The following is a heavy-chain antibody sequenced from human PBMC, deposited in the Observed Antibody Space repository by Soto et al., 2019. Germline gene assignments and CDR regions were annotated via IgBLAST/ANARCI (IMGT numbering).Heavy chain of an antibody. J-gene: IGHJ3*02. CDR2: ISYDGSNK. CDR1: GFTFSSYG. D-gene: IGHD2-2*01. CDR3: AKVRVVTSCCDDFDI. V-gene: IGHV3-30*18. Sequence: QVQLVESGGGVVQPGRSLRLSCAASGFTFSSYGMHWVRQAPGKGLEWVAVISYDGSNKYYADSVKGRFTISRDNSKNTLYLQMNSMRAEDTAVYYCAKVRVVTSCCDDFDIWGQGTMVTVSS.